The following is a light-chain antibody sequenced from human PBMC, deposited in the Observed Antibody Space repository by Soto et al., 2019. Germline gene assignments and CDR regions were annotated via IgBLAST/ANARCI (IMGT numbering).Light chain of an antibody. CDR2: GAS. Sequence: EVDLTQSPSTLSLSPGERATLSCRASQSVSSSYLAWYQQKPGQAPRLLIYGASSRATGLPDRFSGSGSGTDFTLTISRLEPEDFAVYYCQQYGSSPWTFGQGTKVDIK. J-gene: IGKJ1*01. V-gene: IGKV3-20*01. CDR1: QSVSSSY. CDR3: QQYGSSPWT.